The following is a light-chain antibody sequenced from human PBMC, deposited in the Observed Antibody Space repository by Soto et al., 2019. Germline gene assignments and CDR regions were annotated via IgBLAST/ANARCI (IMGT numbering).Light chain of an antibody. CDR1: QSVNTY. CDR3: QRRGDWPLYT. J-gene: IGKJ2*01. V-gene: IGKV3-11*01. Sequence: EIVLTQSPATLSLSPGERATLSCRASQSVNTYLAWYQQKPGQAPRVLIYHASDRATGIPARFSGSGSGTDFTLTISSLEPEDSAVYYCQRRGDWPLYTFGQGTKLEIK. CDR2: HAS.